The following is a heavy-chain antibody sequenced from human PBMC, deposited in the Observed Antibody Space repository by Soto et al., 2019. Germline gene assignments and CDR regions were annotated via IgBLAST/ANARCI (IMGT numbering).Heavy chain of an antibody. J-gene: IGHJ6*02. Sequence: QVQLVESGGGVVQPGRSLRLSCAASGFTFSSYGMHWVRQAPGKGLEWVAVIWYDGSHKYYADSVKGRFTISRDNSKNTLYLQMNSLRAEDTAVYYCARCPQGYYYYYGMDVWGQGTTVTVSS. CDR1: GFTFSSYG. CDR2: IWYDGSHK. CDR3: ARCPQGYYYYYGMDV. V-gene: IGHV3-33*01.